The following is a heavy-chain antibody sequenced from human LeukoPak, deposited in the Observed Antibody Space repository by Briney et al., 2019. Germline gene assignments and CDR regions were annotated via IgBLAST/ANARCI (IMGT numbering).Heavy chain of an antibody. CDR3: AREIFGPGSDPDF. CDR2: VWLYGCHK. J-gene: IGHJ4*02. Sequence: GGSLRLSYAASGFSFDTYAMHWVRQAPGPGLEWVALVWLYGCHKLYSNSVRGQFTISRDNSKNPVYLQMNNLRPDDTAVYYCAREIFGPGSDPDFWGQGTLVTVSS. D-gene: IGHD3-3*01. V-gene: IGHV3-33*01. CDR1: GFSFDTYA.